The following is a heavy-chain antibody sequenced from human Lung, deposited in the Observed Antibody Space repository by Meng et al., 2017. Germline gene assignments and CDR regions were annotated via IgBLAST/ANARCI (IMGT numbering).Heavy chain of an antibody. CDR2: INPKSGDT. Sequence: QVQLVQSGLEVKKPGASVKVSCKPSGYNFPDYYIHWVRRAPGQGLEWMGRINPKSGDTHYAQKFQARVTMTGDTSISTAYMELSGLRSDDTAMYYCARDEDISAAGKLFGDYWGQGTLVTVSS. CDR3: ARDEDISAAGKLFGDY. V-gene: IGHV1-2*06. CDR1: GYNFPDYY. J-gene: IGHJ4*02. D-gene: IGHD6-25*01.